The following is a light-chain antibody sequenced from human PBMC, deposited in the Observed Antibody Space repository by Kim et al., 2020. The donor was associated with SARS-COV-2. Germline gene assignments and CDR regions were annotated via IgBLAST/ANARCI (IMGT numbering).Light chain of an antibody. Sequence: LSPGDGATLSCRASESLSGNLVWYQQKLGQAPRLLIYGASTRATGVSARFSASGSETEFTLTITSLQSEDSALYYCQQYNDWPLTFGGGTKVDIK. J-gene: IGKJ4*01. CDR3: QQYNDWPLT. V-gene: IGKV3-15*01. CDR1: ESLSGN. CDR2: GAS.